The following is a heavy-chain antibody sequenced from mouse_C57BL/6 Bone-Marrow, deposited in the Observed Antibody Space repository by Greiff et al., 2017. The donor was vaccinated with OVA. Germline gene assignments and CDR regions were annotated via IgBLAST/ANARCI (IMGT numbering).Heavy chain of an antibody. Sequence: EVNVVESGGDLVKPGGSLKLSCAASGFTFSSYGMSWVRQTPDKRLEWVATISSGGSYTYYPDSVKGRFTISRDNAKNTLYLQMSSLKSEDTAMYYCAGGEDYWGQGTTLTVSS. CDR3: AGGEDY. CDR2: ISSGGSYT. J-gene: IGHJ2*01. CDR1: GFTFSSYG. V-gene: IGHV5-6*01.